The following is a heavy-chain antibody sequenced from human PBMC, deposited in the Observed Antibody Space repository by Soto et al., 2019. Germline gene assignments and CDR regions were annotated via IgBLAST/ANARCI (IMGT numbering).Heavy chain of an antibody. CDR3: VWVPGSLVGIAAAGTFDY. Sequence: GGSLRLSCAASGFNFITYSLNWVRQAPGKGLEWVASISSSAIYIDYADSVKGRFTISRDNANNSLYLQMNSLRAEDTATYYCVWVPGSLVGIAAAGTFDYWGQGTLVTVSS. J-gene: IGHJ4*02. D-gene: IGHD6-13*01. V-gene: IGHV3-21*01. CDR1: GFNFITYS. CDR2: ISSSAIYI.